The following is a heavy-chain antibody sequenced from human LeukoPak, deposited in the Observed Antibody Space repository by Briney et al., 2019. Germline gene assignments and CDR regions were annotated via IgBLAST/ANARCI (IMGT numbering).Heavy chain of an antibody. Sequence: QPGGSLRLSCAASGFTFSGSAMHWVRQASGKGLEWVGRIRSKANSYATAYAASVKGRFTISRDDSKNTAYLQMNSLKTEDTAVYYCPLVGDYYYYYGMDVWGQGTTVTVPS. V-gene: IGHV3-73*01. CDR2: IRSKANSYAT. J-gene: IGHJ6*02. CDR3: PLVGDYYYYYGMDV. CDR1: GFTFSGSA.